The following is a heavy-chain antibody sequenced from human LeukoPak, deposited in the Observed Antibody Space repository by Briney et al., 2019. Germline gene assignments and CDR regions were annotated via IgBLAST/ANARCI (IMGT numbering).Heavy chain of an antibody. J-gene: IGHJ4*02. CDR1: GFTFSIFD. V-gene: IGHV3-23*01. CDR2: ISGRDGTT. Sequence: GGSLRLSCAASGFTFSIFDMSWVRQAPGKGLEWVSAISGRDGTTYYADSVRGRFTISRDNSKNSLFLQMHSLRSEDAAIYYCTKGAWLDYWGQGTLVTVSS. CDR3: TKGAWLDY. D-gene: IGHD3-9*01.